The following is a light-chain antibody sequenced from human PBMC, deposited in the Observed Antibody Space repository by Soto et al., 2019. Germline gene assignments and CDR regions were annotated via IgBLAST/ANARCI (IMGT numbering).Light chain of an antibody. CDR1: QSISSW. J-gene: IGKJ4*01. V-gene: IGKV1-5*03. CDR2: KAS. CDR3: QQYNSYSWT. Sequence: DIQMTQSPSTLSASVGDRVTITCRASQSISSWLAWYQQKPGKAPKLLIYKASSLESGVPSRFSDSGSGTEFTLTISSLQPDDFATYYCQQYNSYSWTFGGGTKVEIK.